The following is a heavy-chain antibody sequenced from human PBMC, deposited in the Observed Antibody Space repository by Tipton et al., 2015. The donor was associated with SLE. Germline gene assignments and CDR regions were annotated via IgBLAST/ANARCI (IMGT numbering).Heavy chain of an antibody. CDR1: GYSISSGYY. Sequence: TLSLTCAVSGYSISSGYYWGWIRQPPGKGLEWIGSIYHSGSTYYNPSLKSRVTISVDTSKNQFSLKLSSVTAADTAVYYCARDDYDSSGYYGGFDYWGQGTLVTVSS. J-gene: IGHJ4*02. V-gene: IGHV4-38-2*02. CDR3: ARDDYDSSGYYGGFDY. D-gene: IGHD3-22*01. CDR2: IYHSGST.